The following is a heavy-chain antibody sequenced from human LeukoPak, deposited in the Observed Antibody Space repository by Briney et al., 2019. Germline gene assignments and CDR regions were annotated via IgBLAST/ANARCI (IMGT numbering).Heavy chain of an antibody. CDR2: INHSGST. Sequence: PSETLSLTCAVYGGSFSGYYWSWIRQPPGKGLEWIGEINHSGSTNYNPSLKSRVTISVDTSKNQFSLKLSSVTAADTAVYYCARVVVGATKKYNWFDPWGQGTLVTVSS. D-gene: IGHD1-26*01. CDR3: ARVVVGATKKYNWFDP. V-gene: IGHV4-34*01. J-gene: IGHJ5*02. CDR1: GGSFSGYY.